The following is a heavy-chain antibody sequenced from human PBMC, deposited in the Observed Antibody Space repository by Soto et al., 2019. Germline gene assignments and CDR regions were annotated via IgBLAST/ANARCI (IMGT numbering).Heavy chain of an antibody. J-gene: IGHJ3*02. CDR3: ARSSSGPPPDAFDI. CDR1: GYTLTELS. CDR2: IDADNGKT. D-gene: IGHD6-19*01. V-gene: IGHV1-18*01. Sequence: GASVKVSCKVSGYTLTELSMHWVRQALGQGLEWMGWIDADNGKTNYAQKLQGRVTMTTDTSTSTAYMELRSLRSDDTAVYYCARSSSGPPPDAFDIWGQGTMVTVSS.